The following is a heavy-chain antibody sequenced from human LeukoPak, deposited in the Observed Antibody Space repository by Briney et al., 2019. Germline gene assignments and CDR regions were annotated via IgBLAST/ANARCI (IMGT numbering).Heavy chain of an antibody. J-gene: IGHJ4*02. CDR3: ARKARGVRREFDY. CDR1: DDSITIYY. CDR2: INHSGST. Sequence: SETLSLTCTVSDDSITIYYWSWIRQPPGKGLEWIGEINHSGSTNYNPSLKSRVTISVDTSKNQFSLKLSSVTAADTAVYYCARKARGVRREFDYWGQGTLVTVSS. D-gene: IGHD3-10*01. V-gene: IGHV4-34*01.